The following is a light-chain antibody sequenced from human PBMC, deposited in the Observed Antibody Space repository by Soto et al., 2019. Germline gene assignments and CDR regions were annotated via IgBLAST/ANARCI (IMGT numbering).Light chain of an antibody. CDR2: KAS. CDR1: QSISSW. V-gene: IGKV1-5*03. Sequence: DIQMTQSPSTLSASVGDRVTITCRASQSISSWLAWYQQKPVKAPKLLIYKASSLESGVPSRFSGSGSGTEFTLTISSLQPEDSATYYCLQDINYPWTFGQGTKVDIK. CDR3: LQDINYPWT. J-gene: IGKJ1*01.